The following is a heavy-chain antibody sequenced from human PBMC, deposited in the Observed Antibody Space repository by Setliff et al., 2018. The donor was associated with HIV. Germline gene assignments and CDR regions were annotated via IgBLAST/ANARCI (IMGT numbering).Heavy chain of an antibody. V-gene: IGHV1-69*05. CDR1: GDTFSSYV. CDR2: IIPIFGTP. J-gene: IGHJ4*02. CDR3: ARGDYYGSGNYPPPYYFDY. D-gene: IGHD3-10*01. Sequence: SVKVSCKASGDTFSSYVISWVRQAPGQGLEWMGGIIPIFGTPNYAQRFQGRVTITTDESTSTAYMDLSSLRSEDTAVYYCARGDYYGSGNYPPPYYFDYWGPGTLVTVSS.